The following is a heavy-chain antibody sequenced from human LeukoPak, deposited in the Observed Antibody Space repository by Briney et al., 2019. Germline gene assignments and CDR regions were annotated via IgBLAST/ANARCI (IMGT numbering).Heavy chain of an antibody. CDR2: INHSGST. V-gene: IGHV4-34*01. D-gene: IGHD1-20*01. CDR3: ARGRITGSGYYYYYYGMDV. CDR1: GGSFSGYY. J-gene: IGHJ6*04. Sequence: SETLSLTCAVYGGSFSGYYWSWIRQPPGKGLEWIGEINHSGSTNYNPSLKIRVTISVDTSKNQFSLKLSSVTAADTAVYYCARGRITGSGYYYYYYGMDVWGKGTTVTVSS.